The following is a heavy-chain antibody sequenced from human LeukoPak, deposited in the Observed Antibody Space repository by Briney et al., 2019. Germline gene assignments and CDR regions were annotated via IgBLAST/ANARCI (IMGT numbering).Heavy chain of an antibody. CDR1: GGTMTNYY. CDR3: ARGVAGYGPYDY. D-gene: IGHD5-12*01. V-gene: IGHV4-4*07. CDR2: IYSSGST. J-gene: IGHJ4*02. Sequence: SETLSLTCTVSGGTMTNYYWSWIRQPAGKELEWIGRIYSSGSTNYNPSLKSRVTMSVDTSKNQFSLRLNSVTAADTAVYYCARGVAGYGPYDYWGQGTLVTVSS.